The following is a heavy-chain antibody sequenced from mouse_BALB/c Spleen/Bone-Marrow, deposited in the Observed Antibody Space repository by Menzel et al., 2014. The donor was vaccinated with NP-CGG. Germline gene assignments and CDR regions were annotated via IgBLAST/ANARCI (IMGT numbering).Heavy chain of an antibody. CDR2: ISSGGGST. V-gene: IGHV5-12-1*01. CDR3: ARHRGNWEGGFAY. CDR1: GFAFSNYD. Sequence: EVKLMESGGGLVKPGGSLKLSCAASGFAFSNYDMSWVRQTPEKRLEWVAYISSGGGSTYYLDTVKGRFTISRDNAKKTLNLQMSSLKSEDTDMYYCARHRGNWEGGFAYWGEGTLVTASA. J-gene: IGHJ3*01. D-gene: IGHD4-1*01.